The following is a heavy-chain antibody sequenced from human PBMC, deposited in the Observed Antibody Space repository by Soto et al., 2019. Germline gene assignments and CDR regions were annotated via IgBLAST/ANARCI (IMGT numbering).Heavy chain of an antibody. J-gene: IGHJ4*02. D-gene: IGHD3-16*01. CDR1: GGSISSYY. CDR2: IYYSGST. V-gene: IGHV4-59*08. CDR3: ARHVLTAYIVYYFDY. Sequence: SETLSLTCTFSGGSISSYYWSLIRQPPGKGLEWIGYIYYSGSTNYNPSLKSRVTISVDTSKNQFSLKLSSVTAADTAVYYCARHVLTAYIVYYFDYWGQGTLVTVS.